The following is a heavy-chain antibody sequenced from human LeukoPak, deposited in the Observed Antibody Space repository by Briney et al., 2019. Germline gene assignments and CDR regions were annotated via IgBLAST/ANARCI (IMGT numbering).Heavy chain of an antibody. J-gene: IGHJ6*02. Sequence: PGGSLRLSCAASGFTFSSYAMSWVRQAPGKGLEWVSAISGSGGSTYYPDSVKGRFTISSDNSKNTLYLQMNSLRAEDTAVYYCAKGITFVHGMDVWGQGTTVTVSS. CDR3: AKGITFVHGMDV. CDR1: GFTFSSYA. V-gene: IGHV3-23*01. CDR2: ISGSGGST. D-gene: IGHD3-16*01.